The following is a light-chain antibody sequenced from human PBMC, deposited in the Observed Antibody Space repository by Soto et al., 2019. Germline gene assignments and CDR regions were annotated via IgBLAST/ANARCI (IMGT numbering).Light chain of an antibody. Sequence: QSALTQPRSVSGSPGQSVTISCTGASSDVGDYDYVSWYQQHPGKAPKLMLYDVSQRPSGVPDRFSGSKSGNTASLTISGLQAEDEADYYCCSYTSGSTRVVFGGGTKITVL. V-gene: IGLV2-11*01. CDR2: DVS. J-gene: IGLJ2*01. CDR1: SSDVGDYDY. CDR3: CSYTSGSTRVV.